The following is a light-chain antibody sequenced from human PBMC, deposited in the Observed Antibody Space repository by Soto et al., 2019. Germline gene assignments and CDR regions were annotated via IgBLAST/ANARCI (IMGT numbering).Light chain of an antibody. CDR1: QSINTW. J-gene: IGKJ1*01. Sequence: DIQMTQSPSTVSASVGDRITITCRASQSINTWLAWYRQRPGEAPQLLIYDVSTLAMGVPARFSGSGSGTDFTLSISRLQADDFATFYCQQYQTYSRTFGQRTKVEVK. CDR2: DVS. CDR3: QQYQTYSRT. V-gene: IGKV1-5*01.